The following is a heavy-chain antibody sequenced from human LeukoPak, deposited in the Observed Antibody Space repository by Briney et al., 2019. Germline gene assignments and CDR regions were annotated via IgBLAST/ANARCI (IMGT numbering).Heavy chain of an antibody. D-gene: IGHD2-2*01. CDR1: GFTFSSYW. Sequence: GGSLRPSCAASGFTFSSYWMHWVRQAPGKGLVWVSRINSDGSSTIYADSVKGRFTISRDNAKNTLYLQMNSLRAEDTAVYYCVREGVVPAAILGYWGQGTLVTVSS. CDR3: VREGVVPAAILGY. V-gene: IGHV3-74*01. J-gene: IGHJ4*02. CDR2: INSDGSST.